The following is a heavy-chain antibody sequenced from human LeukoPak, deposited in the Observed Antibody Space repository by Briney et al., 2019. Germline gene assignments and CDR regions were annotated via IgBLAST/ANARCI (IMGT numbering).Heavy chain of an antibody. CDR2: INHSGST. J-gene: IGHJ4*02. CDR3: ARTRYYYDSSGYYPHYYFDY. V-gene: IGHV4-34*01. D-gene: IGHD3-22*01. CDR1: GGSLSGYY. Sequence: SETLSLTCAVYGGSLSGYYWSWIRQPPGKGLEWIGEINHSGSTNYNPSLKSRVTISVDTSKNQFSLKLSSVTAADTAVYYCARTRYYYDSSGYYPHYYFDYWGQGTLVTVSS.